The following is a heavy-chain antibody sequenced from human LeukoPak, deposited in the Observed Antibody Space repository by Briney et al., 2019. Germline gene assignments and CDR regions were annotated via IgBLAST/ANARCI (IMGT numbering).Heavy chain of an antibody. CDR2: IYYSGST. D-gene: IGHD3-16*01. CDR3: ARFSYYDASRPPF. Sequence: PSETLSLTCTVSGGYISTSNYYWGWLRQSPGTGLEWIGNIYYSGSTYYNPSLKSRVSLSIDTSMNQFSLKVNSLTVADTAVYYCARFSYYDASRPPFWGQGTLVAVSS. V-gene: IGHV4-39*01. CDR1: GGYISTSNYY. J-gene: IGHJ1*01.